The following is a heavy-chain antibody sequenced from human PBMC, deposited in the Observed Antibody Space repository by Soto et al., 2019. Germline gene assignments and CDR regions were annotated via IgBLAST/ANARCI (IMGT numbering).Heavy chain of an antibody. CDR1: GGSISSYY. J-gene: IGHJ3*02. V-gene: IGHV4-59*01. CDR2: IYYSGST. Sequence: QVQLQESGPGLVKPSETLSLTCTVSGGSISSYYWSWIRQPPGKGLEWIGYIYYSGSTNYNPSLTSRVTISVDTSKNPFSLKLSSVTAADTAVYYCARGFEGPPSHLDAFDIWGQGTMVTVSS. CDR3: ARGFEGPPSHLDAFDI. D-gene: IGHD3-9*01.